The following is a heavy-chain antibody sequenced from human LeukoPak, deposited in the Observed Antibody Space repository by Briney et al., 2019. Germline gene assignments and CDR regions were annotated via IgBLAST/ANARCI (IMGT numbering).Heavy chain of an antibody. D-gene: IGHD3-10*01. Sequence: GGSLRLSCAASGFTLSDYYMSWIRQAPGKGLEWVSFITNSGSPLSYADSVKGRFTISRDNGKNSMYLRMDSLRVDDTAVYYCARDPPSVWFVEPRSYYFDYWGQGTLVTVSS. CDR2: ITNSGSPL. CDR1: GFTLSDYY. J-gene: IGHJ4*02. CDR3: ARDPPSVWFVEPRSYYFDY. V-gene: IGHV3-11*04.